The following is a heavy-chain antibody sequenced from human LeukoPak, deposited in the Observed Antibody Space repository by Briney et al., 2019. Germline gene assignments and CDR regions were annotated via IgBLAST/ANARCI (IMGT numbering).Heavy chain of an antibody. CDR3: ARAGYCSSTSCYSEDY. CDR2: IIPIFGTA. D-gene: IGHD2-2*01. V-gene: IGHV1-69*01. CDR1: GGTFSSYA. Sequence: SVKVSCKASGGTFSSYAISWVRQAPGQGLEWMGGIIPIFGTANYAQKFQGRVTITADESTSTAYMELSRLRSEDTAVYYCARAGYCSSTSCYSEDYWGQGTLVTVSS. J-gene: IGHJ4*02.